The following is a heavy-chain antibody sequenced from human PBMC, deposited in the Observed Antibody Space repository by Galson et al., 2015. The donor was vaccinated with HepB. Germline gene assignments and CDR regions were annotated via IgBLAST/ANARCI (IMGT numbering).Heavy chain of an antibody. CDR3: ARVETEGLRFLEWLPWFDY. CDR1: GFTFSSYA. J-gene: IGHJ4*02. CDR2: ISYDGSNK. V-gene: IGHV3-30-3*01. D-gene: IGHD3-3*01. Sequence: SLRLSCAASGFTFSSYAMHWVRQAPGKGLEWVAVISYDGSNKYYADSVKGRFTISRDNSKNTLYLQMNSLRAEDTAVYYCARVETEGLRFLEWLPWFDYWGQGTLVTVSS.